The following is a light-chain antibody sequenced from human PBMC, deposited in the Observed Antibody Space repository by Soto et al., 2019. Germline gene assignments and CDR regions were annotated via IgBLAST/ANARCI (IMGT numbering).Light chain of an antibody. Sequence: ESVLTQSPGTLSMPPGERATLSCRASQSVSSSYSAWYQQKPGQAPRLLIYGASRRATGIPDRFSGSGSGTDFALTISRLEPEDFAVYYCQQYGSSPFTFGPGTKVDIK. J-gene: IGKJ3*01. CDR1: QSVSSSY. CDR3: QQYGSSPFT. CDR2: GAS. V-gene: IGKV3-20*01.